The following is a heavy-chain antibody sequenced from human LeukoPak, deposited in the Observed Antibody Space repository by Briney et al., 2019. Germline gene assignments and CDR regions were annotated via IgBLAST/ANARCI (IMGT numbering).Heavy chain of an antibody. CDR1: DGSISYYY. CDR2: IYVGGST. V-gene: IGHV4-4*07. Sequence: SETLSLTCTVSDGSISYYYWSWIRQPAGKGLEWIGRIYVGGSTNYSPSLKSRVSMSLDKSKNQLSFKLISVSAADTAVYYCARWHMNSQDVWGRGTAVTVS. D-gene: IGHD4-23*01. CDR3: ARWHMNSQDV. J-gene: IGHJ6*02.